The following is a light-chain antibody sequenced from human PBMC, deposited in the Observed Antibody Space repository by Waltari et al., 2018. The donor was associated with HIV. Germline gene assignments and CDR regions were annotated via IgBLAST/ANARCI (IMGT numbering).Light chain of an antibody. CDR1: QSVSSY. CDR2: DAY. V-gene: IGKV3-11*01. CDR3: QQRSNWI. J-gene: IGKJ5*01. Sequence: EIVLTQSPATLSLSPGERATLSCRASQSVSSYLAWYQQKPGQAPRLLIYDAYNRATGIPARFSGSGSGTDFTLTISSLEPEDFAVYYCQQRSNWIFGQGTRLEIK.